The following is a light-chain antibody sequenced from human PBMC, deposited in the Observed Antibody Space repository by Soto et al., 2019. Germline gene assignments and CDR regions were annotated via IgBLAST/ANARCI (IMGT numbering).Light chain of an antibody. CDR1: QSVLYSSNNKNY. CDR3: QQSYSTPPT. V-gene: IGKV4-1*01. J-gene: IGKJ1*01. CDR2: GAS. Sequence: DIVMTQSPDSLAVSLCERATINCKSSQSVLYSSNNKNYLAWYRQKPGQAPRLLIYGASNRATGVPDRFSGSGSGTVFTLTISSLQPEDFASYYCQQSYSTPPTFGQGTKVDIK.